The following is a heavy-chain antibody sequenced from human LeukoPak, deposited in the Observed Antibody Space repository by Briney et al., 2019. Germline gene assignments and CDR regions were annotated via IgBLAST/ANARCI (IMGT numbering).Heavy chain of an antibody. V-gene: IGHV4-4*07. J-gene: IGHJ6*03. CDR1: GGSISYYY. CDR3: ARGVAGDDLYYYYYMDV. Sequence: SETLSLTCTVSGGSISYYYWSWIRQPAGKGLEWIGRIYTSVSTNYNPSLKSRVTMSIDTSKNQFSLRLSSVTAADTALYYCARGVAGDDLYYYYYMDVWGKGTTVTVSS. D-gene: IGHD7-27*01. CDR2: IYTSVST.